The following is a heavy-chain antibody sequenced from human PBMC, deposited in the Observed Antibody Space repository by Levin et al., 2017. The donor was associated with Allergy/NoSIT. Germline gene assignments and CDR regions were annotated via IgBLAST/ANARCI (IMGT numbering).Heavy chain of an antibody. CDR1: GFTFSDHY. D-gene: IGHD3-22*01. V-gene: IGHV3-72*01. CDR2: SRDKAHSYTT. CDR3: ARNSYDSNNYVVVDY. J-gene: IGHJ4*02. Sequence: TGGSLRLSCAASGFTFSDHYMDWVRQAPGKGLEWVGRSRDKAHSYTTEFAASVKGRFTISRDDSKNLLYLQMNSLKTEDTAVYYCARNSYDSNNYVVVDYWGQGTLVTVSS.